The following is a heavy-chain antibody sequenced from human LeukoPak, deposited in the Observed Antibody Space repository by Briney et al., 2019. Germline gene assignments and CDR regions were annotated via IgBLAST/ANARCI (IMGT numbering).Heavy chain of an antibody. D-gene: IGHD3-3*01. Sequence: GGSLRLSCAASGFTFSNAWMSWVRQAPRKGLEWVGRIKSKTDGGTTDYAAPVKGRFTISRDDSKNTLYLQMNSLKTEDTAVYYCTTQVTYYDFWSGNYLQNWFDPWGQGTLVTVSS. CDR3: TTQVTYYDFWSGNYLQNWFDP. CDR1: GFTFSNAW. CDR2: IKSKTDGGTT. V-gene: IGHV3-15*01. J-gene: IGHJ5*02.